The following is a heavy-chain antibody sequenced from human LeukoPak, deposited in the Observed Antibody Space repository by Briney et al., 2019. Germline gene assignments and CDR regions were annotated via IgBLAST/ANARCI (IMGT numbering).Heavy chain of an antibody. Sequence: SETLSLTCAVYGGSFSGYYWSWIRQPPGKGLEWIGEINHSGSTNYNPSLKSRVTISVDTSKNQFSLKLSSVTAADTAVYYCASRDFWSGYYPLWYFQHWGQGTPVTVSS. V-gene: IGHV4-34*01. D-gene: IGHD3-3*01. J-gene: IGHJ1*01. CDR1: GGSFSGYY. CDR3: ASRDFWSGYYPLWYFQH. CDR2: INHSGST.